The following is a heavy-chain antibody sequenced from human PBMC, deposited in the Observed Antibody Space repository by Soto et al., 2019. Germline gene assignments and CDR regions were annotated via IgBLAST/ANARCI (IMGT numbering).Heavy chain of an antibody. D-gene: IGHD3-22*01. CDR3: ARFGEGDSGYYPEFDY. Sequence: GGSLRLSCAASGFSFNLYEMNWVRQAPGKGLEWVSYISNSGDTISYADSVRGRFTISRDNAENSLYLQMNSLRAEDTAVYYCARFGEGDSGYYPEFDYWGPGTLVTV. CDR2: ISNSGDTI. V-gene: IGHV3-48*03. CDR1: GFSFNLYE. J-gene: IGHJ4*02.